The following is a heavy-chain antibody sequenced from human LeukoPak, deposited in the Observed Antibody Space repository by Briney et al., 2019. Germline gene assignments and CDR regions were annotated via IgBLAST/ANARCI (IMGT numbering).Heavy chain of an antibody. CDR2: IYYSEST. CDR1: GGSISSYY. V-gene: IGHV4-59*01. J-gene: IGHJ2*01. CDR3: ARAGGEWLVKGYFDL. D-gene: IGHD6-19*01. Sequence: SETLSLTCTVYGGSISSYYWSWIRQPPGKGLEWIGYIYYSESTNYNPSLKSRVTISVDTSKNQFSLKLSSVTAADTAVYYCARAGGEWLVKGYFDLWGRGTLVTVSS.